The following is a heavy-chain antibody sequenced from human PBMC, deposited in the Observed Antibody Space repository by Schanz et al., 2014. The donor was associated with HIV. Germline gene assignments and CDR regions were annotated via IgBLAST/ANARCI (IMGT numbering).Heavy chain of an antibody. D-gene: IGHD6-13*01. V-gene: IGHV3-33*01. Sequence: QVQLVESGGGVVQPGRSLRLSCAASGFTFSSYGMHWVRQAPGKGLEWVAVIWHDGSSKYHADSVKGRFTIARDNSKNTLYLQMNSLRVEDTAVYHCVRDNHDSTWYEGYYYGMDVWGQGTTVTVSS. CDR1: GFTFSSYG. J-gene: IGHJ6*02. CDR3: VRDNHDSTWYEGYYYGMDV. CDR2: IWHDGSSK.